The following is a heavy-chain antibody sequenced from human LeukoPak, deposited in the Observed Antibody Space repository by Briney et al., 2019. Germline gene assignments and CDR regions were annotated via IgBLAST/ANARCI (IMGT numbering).Heavy chain of an antibody. Sequence: GGSLRLSCAASGFTFSSYAMHWVRQAPGKGLEWVAVISYDGSNKYYADSVKGRFTISRDNSKNTLYLQMNSLRAEDTAVYYCARDLSANTAIMDYWGQATLVTVSS. V-gene: IGHV3-30*04. CDR1: GFTFSSYA. CDR3: ARDLSANTAIMDY. D-gene: IGHD5-18*01. CDR2: ISYDGSNK. J-gene: IGHJ4*02.